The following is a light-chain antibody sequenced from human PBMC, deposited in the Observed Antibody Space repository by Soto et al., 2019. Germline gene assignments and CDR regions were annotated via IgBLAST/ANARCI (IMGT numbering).Light chain of an antibody. V-gene: IGLV4-69*01. Sequence: QPVLTQSPSASASLGGSVKLTCTLSSGHRSYAIAWHQPQPEKGPRYLMKLNSDGSHSKGDGIPDRFAGSSSGAERYLPISSLQTEDEADYYCQTWGTGIEGVFGGGTPVTVL. CDR3: QTWGTGIEGV. J-gene: IGLJ2*01. CDR1: SGHRSYA. CDR2: LNSDGSH.